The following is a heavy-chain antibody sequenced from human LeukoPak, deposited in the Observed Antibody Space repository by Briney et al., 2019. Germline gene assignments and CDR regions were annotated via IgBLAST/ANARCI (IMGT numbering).Heavy chain of an antibody. J-gene: IGHJ5*02. Sequence: PGGSLRLSCAASGFTFGAYGMHWVRQTPGKGLEWVAFVRYDEGHKYYADSVKGRFTISRDNSKNTLYLQMNSLRVEDTALYYCAKGMTTVTTGWFDPWGQGTLVTVSS. V-gene: IGHV3-30*02. CDR1: GFTFGAYG. D-gene: IGHD4-11*01. CDR3: AKGMTTVTTGWFDP. CDR2: VRYDEGHK.